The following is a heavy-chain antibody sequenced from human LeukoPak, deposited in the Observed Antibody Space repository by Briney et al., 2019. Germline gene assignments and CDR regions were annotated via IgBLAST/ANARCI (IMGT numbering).Heavy chain of an antibody. CDR1: GYTFTSYG. V-gene: IGHV1-18*04. CDR3: ARDRPLLWFGELDLGRTYYYYGMDV. J-gene: IGHJ6*04. D-gene: IGHD3-10*01. CDR2: ISAYNGNT. Sequence: ASVKVSCTASGYTFTSYGISWVRQAPGQGLEWMGWISAYNGNTNYAQKLQGRVTMTTDTSTSTAYMELRSLRSDDTAVYYCARDRPLLWFGELDLGRTYYYYGMDVWGKGTTVTVSS.